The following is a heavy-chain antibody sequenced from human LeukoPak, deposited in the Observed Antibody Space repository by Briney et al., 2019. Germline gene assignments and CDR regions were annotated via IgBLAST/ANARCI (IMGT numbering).Heavy chain of an antibody. J-gene: IGHJ4*02. Sequence: SETLSLTCTVSGGSISSSSYYWGWIRQPPGKGLEWIGSVYYSGSTNYNPSLKSRVTISVDTSKNQFSLKLSSVTAADTAVYYCASLPGYSYGYKYFDYWGQGTLVTVYS. CDR3: ASLPGYSYGYKYFDY. D-gene: IGHD5-18*01. V-gene: IGHV4-39*07. CDR1: GGSISSSSYY. CDR2: VYYSGST.